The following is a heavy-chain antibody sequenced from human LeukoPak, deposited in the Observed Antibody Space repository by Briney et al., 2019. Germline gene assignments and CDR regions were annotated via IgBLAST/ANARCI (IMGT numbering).Heavy chain of an antibody. V-gene: IGHV1-69*05. D-gene: IGHD3-3*01. CDR1: GGTFSSYA. CDR2: IIPIFGTA. CDR3: ARVHDPPFFDI. Sequence: ASVKVSCKASGGTFSSYAISWVRQTPGQGLEWMGGIIPIFGTANYAQKFQGRVTITTDESTSTAYMELSSLRSEDTAVYYCARVHDPPFFDIWGQGTMVTVSS. J-gene: IGHJ3*02.